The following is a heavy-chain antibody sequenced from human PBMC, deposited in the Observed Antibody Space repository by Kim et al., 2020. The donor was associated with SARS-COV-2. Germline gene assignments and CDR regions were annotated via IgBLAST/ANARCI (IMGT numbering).Heavy chain of an antibody. Sequence: GGSLRLSCAASGFTFSSYWMHWVRQAPGKGLVWVSRINSDGSSTSYADSVKGRFTISRDNAKNTLYLQMNSLRAEDTAVYYCARDRKRGYSYSFGSWFDPWVQGTLVTVST. CDR2: INSDGSST. D-gene: IGHD5-18*01. J-gene: IGHJ5*02. CDR3: ARDRKRGYSYSFGSWFDP. CDR1: GFTFSSYW. V-gene: IGHV3-74*01.